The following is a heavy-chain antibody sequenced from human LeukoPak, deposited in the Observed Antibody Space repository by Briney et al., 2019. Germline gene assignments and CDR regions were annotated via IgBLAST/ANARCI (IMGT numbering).Heavy chain of an antibody. J-gene: IGHJ6*02. Sequence: GGSLRLSCVASGFTFEDYAMNWVRQGPGKGLEWVSGINWSGDRKGYGDSVKGRFTISRDNAKNSLYLEMNSLRSEDTALYFCTKETNFGRSGYGGGLDVWGQGTPVTVSS. CDR1: GFTFEDYA. CDR2: INWSGDRK. CDR3: TKETNFGRSGYGGGLDV. V-gene: IGHV3-9*01. D-gene: IGHD3-22*01.